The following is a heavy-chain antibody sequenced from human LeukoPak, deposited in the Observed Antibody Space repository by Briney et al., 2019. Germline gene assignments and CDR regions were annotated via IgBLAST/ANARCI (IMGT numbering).Heavy chain of an antibody. D-gene: IGHD3-10*01. V-gene: IGHV3-23*01. J-gene: IGHJ3*02. CDR2: ISGSGGST. Sequence: GGSLRLSCAASGFTFSSYAMSWVRQAPGKGLEWVSAISGSGGSTYYADSVKGRFTFSRDNSKNTLYLQMNSLRAEDTAVYYCAKSGGGTYYYGSGSYAVAFDIWGQGTMVTVSS. CDR1: GFTFSSYA. CDR3: AKSGGGTYYYGSGSYAVAFDI.